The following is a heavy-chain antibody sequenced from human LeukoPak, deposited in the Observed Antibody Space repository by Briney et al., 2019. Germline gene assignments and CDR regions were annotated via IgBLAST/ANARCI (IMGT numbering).Heavy chain of an antibody. Sequence: SETLSLTCTVSGGSIGSYYWSWIRQPPGKGLEWIGYIYYSGSTNYNPSLKSRVTISVDTSKNQFSLKLSSVTAADTAVYYCARGTYYYDSSGSWGYWGQGTLVTVSS. CDR2: IYYSGST. CDR3: ARGTYYYDSSGSWGY. D-gene: IGHD3-22*01. V-gene: IGHV4-59*01. CDR1: GGSIGSYY. J-gene: IGHJ4*02.